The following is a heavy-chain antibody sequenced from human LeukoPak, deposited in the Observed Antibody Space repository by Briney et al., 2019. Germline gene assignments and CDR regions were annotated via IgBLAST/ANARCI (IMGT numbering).Heavy chain of an antibody. D-gene: IGHD3-10*01. Sequence: SETLSLTCTVSGGSTSSGSYYWSWIRQPAGKGLEWIGRIYTSGSTNYNPSLKSRVTISVDTSKNQFSLKLSSVTAADTAVYYCARGTGSGRHFDYWGQGTLVTVSS. CDR2: IYTSGST. CDR3: ARGTGSGRHFDY. CDR1: GGSTSSGSYY. J-gene: IGHJ4*02. V-gene: IGHV4-61*02.